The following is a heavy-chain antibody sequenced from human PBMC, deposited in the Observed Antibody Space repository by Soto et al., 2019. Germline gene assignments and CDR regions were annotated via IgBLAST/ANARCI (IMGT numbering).Heavy chain of an antibody. CDR2: IYYSGTT. D-gene: IGHD2-21*01. J-gene: IGHJ6*02. Sequence: QVQLQESGPGLVKPSQTLSLTCTVSGGSISSGGYYWYWIRQHPGKGLEWIGYIYYSGTTYYNPSHKGRITISVDPSKNQFSPKLSSVTAADTAVYYCAASCVACGGFNYCGRDVWGQGTPVTVSS. CDR1: GGSISSGGYY. V-gene: IGHV4-31*03. CDR3: AASCVACGGFNYCGRDV.